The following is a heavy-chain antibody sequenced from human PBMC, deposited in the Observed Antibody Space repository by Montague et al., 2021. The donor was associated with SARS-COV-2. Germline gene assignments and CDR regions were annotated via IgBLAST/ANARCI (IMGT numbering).Heavy chain of an antibody. CDR3: ARGTKRVFTYDYDSSGYASEY. D-gene: IGHD3-22*01. CDR1: LHCGSRGY. V-gene: IGHV4-34*01. J-gene: IGHJ4*02. Sequence: SETLSLTCAGDLHCGSRGYQARIRRPQVRTPDSVAELKHTGSTKYNPSLKSRVTISVDTSKNQFSLKLSSVTAADTAVYYCARGTKRVFTYDYDSSGYASEYWGQGTLVNVYS. CDR2: LKHTGST.